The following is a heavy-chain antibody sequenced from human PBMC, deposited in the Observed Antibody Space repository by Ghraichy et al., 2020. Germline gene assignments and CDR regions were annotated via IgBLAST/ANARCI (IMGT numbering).Heavy chain of an antibody. Sequence: GGSLRLSCAASGFAFSSSAMTWVRQAPGKGLEWVSAISGGGNTYYADSVKGRFTISRDNSKSTQYLQRNSLRAEDTAVYYCAKDYHWLVHWGQGTLVIVTS. J-gene: IGHJ4*02. V-gene: IGHV3-23*01. CDR3: AKDYHWLVH. CDR1: GFAFSSSA. CDR2: ISGGGNT. D-gene: IGHD6-19*01.